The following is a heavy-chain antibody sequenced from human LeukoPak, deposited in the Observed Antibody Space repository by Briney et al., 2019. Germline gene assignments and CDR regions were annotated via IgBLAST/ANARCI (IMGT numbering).Heavy chain of an antibody. J-gene: IGHJ5*02. D-gene: IGHD5-18*01. CDR2: INNDGSRT. CDR3: ATGYTYASNWFDP. Sequence: GGSLRLSCAASGFPFSNYWMNWVRQAPGKGLVWVSCINNDGSRTIYADSVKGRFTISRDNAKNTLYLQMNSLRADDTAVYYCATGYTYASNWFDPWGQGTLVTVSS. V-gene: IGHV3-74*01. CDR1: GFPFSNYW.